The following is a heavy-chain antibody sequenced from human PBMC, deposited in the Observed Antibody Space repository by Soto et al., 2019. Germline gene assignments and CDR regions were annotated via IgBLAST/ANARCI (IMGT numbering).Heavy chain of an antibody. CDR2: ISDTGNTT. CDR3: AQGGSLDY. Sequence: EVQLLESGGGLVQPGGSLRLSCAASGFRFSDYEMSWARQAPGKGLEWVAFISDTGNTTRYADSVEGRFTISRDNSKNALYLEMNNLRTDDTAVYHSAQGGSLDYWGQWSLVTVSS. V-gene: IGHV3-23*01. J-gene: IGHJ4*02. CDR1: GFRFSDYE.